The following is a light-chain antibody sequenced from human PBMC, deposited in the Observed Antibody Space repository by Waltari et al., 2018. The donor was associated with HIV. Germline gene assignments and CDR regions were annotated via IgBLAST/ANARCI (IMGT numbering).Light chain of an antibody. CDR3: QTWGTDSVV. CDR1: SGHSAYA. CDR2: LNSDGTH. V-gene: IGLV4-69*02. Sequence: QLVVTQSPSVSASLGASVKLTCTLSSGHSAYAIAWLQQQPEKGPRYLMRLNSDGTHTKGDGIPDRFSGSSSGTERYLTISSLQSEDGADYYCQTWGTDSVVFGGGTKVTVL. J-gene: IGLJ2*01.